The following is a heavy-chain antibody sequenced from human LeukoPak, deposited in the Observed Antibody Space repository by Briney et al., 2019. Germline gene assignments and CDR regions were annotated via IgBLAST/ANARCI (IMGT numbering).Heavy chain of an antibody. CDR2: IGGNGDST. V-gene: IGHV3-23*01. Sequence: PGGSLRLSCAASGFTFSSYAMSWVRQAPGKGLEWVSTIGGNGDSTYFADSVKGRFTISRDNSKNTLYLQVSSLRAEDTAIYYCARDQRKYCSKTSCYVYDIWGQGTVVTVSA. CDR3: ARDQRKYCSKTSCYVYDI. D-gene: IGHD2-2*01. J-gene: IGHJ3*02. CDR1: GFTFSSYA.